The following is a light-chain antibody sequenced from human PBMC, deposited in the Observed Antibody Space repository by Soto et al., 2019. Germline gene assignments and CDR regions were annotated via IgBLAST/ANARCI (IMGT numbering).Light chain of an antibody. CDR3: QQYLAIPRT. J-gene: IGKJ5*01. V-gene: IGKV4-1*01. Sequence: DIVMTQSPDSLAVSLGERATINCKSSQSVIYSANNKNCLAWYQQKAGQPPKLLIYWASTRESGVPDRFSGSGSGTDFTLTISSLQAEDVAVYYCQQYLAIPRTFGQGTRLEIK. CDR1: QSVIYSANNKNC. CDR2: WAS.